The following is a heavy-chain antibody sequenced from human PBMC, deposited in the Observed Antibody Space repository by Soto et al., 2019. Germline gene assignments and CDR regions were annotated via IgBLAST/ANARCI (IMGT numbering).Heavy chain of an antibody. CDR3: ATAHNSGWYFFDY. CDR1: GDSFSTLG. V-gene: IGHV1-69*06. J-gene: IGHJ4*02. CDR2: IIPLFGKA. Sequence: SVKVSCKASGDSFSTLGTNWGRPAPGQGLEWMGGIIPLFGKARYAETSQGRVTITADTSTGTAYMEVSSLRSDDTAVFYCATAHNSGWYFFDYWGPGTLVTVSS. D-gene: IGHD6-19*01.